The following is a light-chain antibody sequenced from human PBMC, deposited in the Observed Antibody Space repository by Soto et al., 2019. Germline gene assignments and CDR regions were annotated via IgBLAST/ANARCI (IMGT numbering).Light chain of an antibody. V-gene: IGLV2-14*02. J-gene: IGLJ1*01. Sequence: QSALTQPASVSGSPGQSITISCIGIISDVGNYHLVSWYQQHPGKAPKLMIYEGSKRPSGVPDRFSGSKSGTSASLAISGLQSEDEADYICAAWDDSLNGYVFGTGTKVTVL. CDR1: ISDVGNYHL. CDR3: AAWDDSLNGYV. CDR2: EGS.